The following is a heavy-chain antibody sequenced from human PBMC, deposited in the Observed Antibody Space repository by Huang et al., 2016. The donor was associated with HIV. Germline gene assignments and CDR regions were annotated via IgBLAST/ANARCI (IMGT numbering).Heavy chain of an antibody. CDR2: IDYSGST. J-gene: IGHJ4*02. CDR3: ARDHHDFWRGYRRMYFFDH. Sequence: QVQLQESGPGLVKPSETLSLTCTVSGGSISTHYGSWIRQPPGKGLEWIGSIDYSGSTNYSPSLKSRVTIVLDTSKNQFSLRVNSVTAADTAMYYCARDHHDFWRGYRRMYFFDHWGQGTLVTVSS. V-gene: IGHV4-59*11. CDR1: GGSISTHY. D-gene: IGHD3-3*01.